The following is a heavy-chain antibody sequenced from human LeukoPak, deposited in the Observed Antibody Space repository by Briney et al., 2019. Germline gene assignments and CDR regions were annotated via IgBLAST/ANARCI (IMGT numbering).Heavy chain of an antibody. CDR2: ISGSGGST. V-gene: IGHV3-23*01. D-gene: IGHD2-2*01. CDR1: GFTVGINY. CDR3: AKDLGSANPDYFDY. J-gene: IGHJ4*02. Sequence: GGSLRLSCAASGFTVGINYMSWVRQAPGKGLEWVSAISGSGGSTYYADSVKGRFTISRDNSKNTLYLQMNSLRAEDTAVYYCAKDLGSANPDYFDYWGQGTLVTVSS.